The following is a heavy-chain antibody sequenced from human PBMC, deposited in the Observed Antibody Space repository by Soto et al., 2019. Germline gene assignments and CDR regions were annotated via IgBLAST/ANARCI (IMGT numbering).Heavy chain of an antibody. CDR1: GYTFTSYG. Sequence: ASGYTFTSYGISWVRQVPGKGLEWVASISSGSSDTWYADSVKGRFIISRDNAHNSLFFQMNTLRPEDTAIYYCAKVPFWGWEAELTLSS. CDR3: AKVPF. V-gene: IGHV3-21*01. J-gene: IGHJ4*02. CDR2: ISSGSSDT.